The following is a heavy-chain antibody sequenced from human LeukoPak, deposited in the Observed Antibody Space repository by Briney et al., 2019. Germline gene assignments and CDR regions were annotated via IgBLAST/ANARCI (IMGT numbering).Heavy chain of an antibody. CDR1: GFTFSTYN. J-gene: IGHJ4*02. CDR2: ITSSSASI. D-gene: IGHD4-11*01. V-gene: IGHV3-21*04. CDR3: ARGYGNYY. Sequence: GGSLRLSCAASGFTFSTYNMNWVRQAPGKGLEWVSSITSSSASIYYADSVKGRFTISRDNAKNSLYLQMNSLRAEDTAVYYCARGYGNYYCGQGTLVTVSS.